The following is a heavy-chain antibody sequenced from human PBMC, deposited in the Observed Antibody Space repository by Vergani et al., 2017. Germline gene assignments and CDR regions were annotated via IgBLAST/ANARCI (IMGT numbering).Heavy chain of an antibody. V-gene: IGHV3-7*01. Sequence: EVQLVESGGGLVQPGGSLRLSCAASGFTFSSYWMSWVRQAPGKGLEWVANIKQDGSEKYYVDSVKGRFTISRDNAKNSLYLQMNSLTAGDTAVYYCARGGLGVAGGYFQHWGQGTLVTVSS. CDR2: IKQDGSEK. J-gene: IGHJ1*01. D-gene: IGHD6-19*01. CDR1: GFTFSSYW. CDR3: ARGGLGVAGGYFQH.